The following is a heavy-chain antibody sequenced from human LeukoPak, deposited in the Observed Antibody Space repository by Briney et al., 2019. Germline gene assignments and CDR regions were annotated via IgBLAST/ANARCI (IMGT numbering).Heavy chain of an antibody. Sequence: SQTLSLTCTVSGGSISSGSYYWSWIRQPAGKGLEWIGRIYTSGSTYYNPSLKSRVTISVDTSKNQFSLKLSSVTAADTAVYYCARRARYSSGWLYYYYMDVWGKGTTVTVSS. D-gene: IGHD6-19*01. CDR1: GGSISSGSYY. V-gene: IGHV4-61*02. J-gene: IGHJ6*03. CDR3: ARRARYSSGWLYYYYMDV. CDR2: IYTSGST.